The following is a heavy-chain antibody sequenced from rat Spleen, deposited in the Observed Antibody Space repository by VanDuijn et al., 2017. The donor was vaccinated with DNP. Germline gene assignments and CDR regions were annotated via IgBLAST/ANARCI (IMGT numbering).Heavy chain of an antibody. CDR1: GFSLTDYS. CDR2: MWSGGST. D-gene: IGHD5-1*01. V-gene: IGHV2S63*01. CDR3: TRDERGGTGRY. Sequence: EVQLKESGPGLVQPSQTLSLTCTVSGFSLTDYSVHWVRQPPGKGLEWMGVMWSGGSTAYNSALKTRLSISRDTSKSQVFLKRNSLQTEDTAIYYCTRDERGGTGRYWGQGVMVTVSS. J-gene: IGHJ2*01.